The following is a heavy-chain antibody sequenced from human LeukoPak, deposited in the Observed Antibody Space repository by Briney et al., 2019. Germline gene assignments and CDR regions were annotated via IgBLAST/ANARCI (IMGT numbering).Heavy chain of an antibody. Sequence: GESLKISCKGSGYSFTSYWIGWVRQMPGKGLEWMGIIYPGDSDTRYSPSFQGQVTISADKSISTAYLQWSSLKASDTAMYYCARRDYDVLTGYYYYFDYWRQGTLVTVSS. CDR1: GYSFTSYW. V-gene: IGHV5-51*01. J-gene: IGHJ4*02. CDR2: IYPGDSDT. CDR3: ARRDYDVLTGYYYYFDY. D-gene: IGHD3-9*01.